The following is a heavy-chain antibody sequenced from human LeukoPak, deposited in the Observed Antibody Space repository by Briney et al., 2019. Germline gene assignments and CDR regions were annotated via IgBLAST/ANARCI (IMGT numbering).Heavy chain of an antibody. CDR2: IYHSGST. J-gene: IGHJ5*02. V-gene: IGHV4-30-2*01. D-gene: IGHD3-22*01. CDR1: GGSLSSGGYS. Sequence: SETLSLTCAVSGGSLSSGGYSWGWIRQPPGKGLEWIGYIYHSGSTYYNPSLKSRVTISVDRSKNQFSLKLSSVTAADTAVYYCARADSSGPIWFDPWGQGTLVTVSS. CDR3: ARADSSGPIWFDP.